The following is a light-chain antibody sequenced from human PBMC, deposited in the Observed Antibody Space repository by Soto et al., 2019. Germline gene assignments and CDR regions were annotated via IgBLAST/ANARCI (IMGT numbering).Light chain of an antibody. Sequence: QSVLPQPPSVSAAPGQKVTISCSGSSSNIGGNSVSWYQQLPGTAPKLLIYDDDKRPSGIPDRFSGSKSGTSATLGITGFQTGEDADYYCGSSDSSLSAYVFRTGTKVTVL. CDR3: GSSDSSLSAYV. CDR1: SSNIGGNS. V-gene: IGLV1-51*01. J-gene: IGLJ1*01. CDR2: DDD.